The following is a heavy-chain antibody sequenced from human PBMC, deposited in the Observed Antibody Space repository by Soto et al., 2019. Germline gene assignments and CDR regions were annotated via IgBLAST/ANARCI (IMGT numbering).Heavy chain of an antibody. CDR1: GGSISSSNW. CDR3: ARDGYSSSSPSPLHYYFDY. Sequence: QVQLQESGPGLVKPSGTLSLTCAVSGGSISSSNWWSWVRQPPGKGLEWIGEIYHSGSTNYNPSLKSRVTISVDKSKNQFSLKLSSVTAADTAVYYCARDGYSSSSPSPLHYYFDYWGQGTLVTVSS. J-gene: IGHJ4*02. CDR2: IYHSGST. V-gene: IGHV4-4*02. D-gene: IGHD6-6*01.